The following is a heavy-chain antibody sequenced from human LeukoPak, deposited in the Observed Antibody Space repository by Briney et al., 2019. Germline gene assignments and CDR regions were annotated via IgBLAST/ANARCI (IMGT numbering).Heavy chain of an antibody. CDR3: ARDRGSSGYYYYFDY. V-gene: IGHV1-2*02. CDR2: INPNSGGT. J-gene: IGHJ4*02. Sequence: VASVKVSCKASGYTFTGYYMHWVRQAPGQGLEWMGWINPNSGGTNYAQKFQGRVTVTRDTSISTAYMELSRLRSDDTAVYYCARDRGSSGYYYYFDYWGQGTLVTVSS. D-gene: IGHD3-22*01. CDR1: GYTFTGYY.